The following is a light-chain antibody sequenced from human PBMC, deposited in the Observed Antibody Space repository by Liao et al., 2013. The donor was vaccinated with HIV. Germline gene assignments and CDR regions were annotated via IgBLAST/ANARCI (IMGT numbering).Light chain of an antibody. CDR2: YDS. Sequence: SYELTQPPSVSVAPGKTARITCGGKNIGSKSVHWYQQRPGQAPVVVMYYDSDRPSGIPERFSGSNSGNTATLTISRVVAGDEADYYCQVWDSSTWVFGGGTRLTVL. J-gene: IGLJ3*02. CDR1: NIGSKS. V-gene: IGLV3-21*01. CDR3: QVWDSSTWV.